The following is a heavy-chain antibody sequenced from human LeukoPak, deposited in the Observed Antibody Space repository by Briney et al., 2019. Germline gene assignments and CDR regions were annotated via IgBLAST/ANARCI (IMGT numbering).Heavy chain of an antibody. CDR1: GGSISSYY. J-gene: IGHJ4*02. V-gene: IGHV4-59*12. D-gene: IGHD1-1*01. CDR2: IYYSGST. Sequence: MTSETLSLTCTVSGGSISSYYWSWIRQPPGKGLEWIGYIYYSGSTYYNPSLKSRVTISVDTSKNQFSLKLSSVTAADTAVYYCARDVGVQGLDYWGQGTLVTVSS. CDR3: ARDVGVQGLDY.